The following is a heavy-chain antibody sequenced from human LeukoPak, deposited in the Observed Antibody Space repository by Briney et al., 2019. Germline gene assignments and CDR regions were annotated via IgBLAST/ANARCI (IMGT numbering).Heavy chain of an antibody. CDR3: ARSRGYSYGEDFDY. CDR2: INHSGST. CDR1: GGSFSGYY. V-gene: IGHV4-34*01. Sequence: SETLSLTCAVYGGSFSGYYWSWIRQPPGKGLEWIGEINHSGSTNYNPSLKSRVTISVDTSKNQFPLKLSSVTAADTAVYYCARSRGYSYGEDFDYWGQGTLVTVSS. J-gene: IGHJ4*02. D-gene: IGHD5-18*01.